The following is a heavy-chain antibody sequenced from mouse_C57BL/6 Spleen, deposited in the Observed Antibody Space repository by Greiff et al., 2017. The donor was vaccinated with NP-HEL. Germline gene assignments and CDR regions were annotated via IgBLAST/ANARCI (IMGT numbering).Heavy chain of an antibody. J-gene: IGHJ3*01. CDR2: ISTYSGDA. Sequence: VQLQQSGPELVRPGVSVKISCKGSGYTFTDYAMHWVKQSHATSLERIGVISTYSGDASYNQKFKDKGTMTVDKSSSTAYMELARLTAEDSAVYYCARLHDYGSSYGFAYWGQGTLVTVAA. CDR1: GYTFTDYA. CDR3: ARLHDYGSSYGFAY. V-gene: IGHV1-67*01. D-gene: IGHD1-1*01.